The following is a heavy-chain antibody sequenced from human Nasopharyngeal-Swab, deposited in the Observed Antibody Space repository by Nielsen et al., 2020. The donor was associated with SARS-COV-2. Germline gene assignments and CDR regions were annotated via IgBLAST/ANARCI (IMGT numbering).Heavy chain of an antibody. D-gene: IGHD1-26*01. V-gene: IGHV3-30-3*01. Sequence: GGSLRPSCAASGFTFSSYATHWVRQAPGKGLEWVAVISYDGSNKYSADSVKGRFTISRDNSKNTLYLQMNSLRAEDTAVYYCASPYSGSYLDAFDIWGQGTMVTVSS. CDR3: ASPYSGSYLDAFDI. J-gene: IGHJ3*02. CDR2: ISYDGSNK. CDR1: GFTFSSYA.